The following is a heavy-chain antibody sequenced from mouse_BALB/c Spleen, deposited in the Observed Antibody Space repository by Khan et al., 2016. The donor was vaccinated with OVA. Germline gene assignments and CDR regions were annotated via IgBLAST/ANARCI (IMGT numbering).Heavy chain of an antibody. D-gene: IGHD2-10*02. J-gene: IGHJ2*01. Sequence: QVQLKQSGPELKKPGETVKISCKASGYTFTDYSMHWVKQAPRKGLKWMGWINTETGEPTYADDFKGRFAFSLETSASTAYLQINNLKNEDTATYFCASGLKYGNFDYWGQGTTLTVSS. CDR2: INTETGEP. CDR1: GYTFTDYS. V-gene: IGHV9-2-1*01. CDR3: ASGLKYGNFDY.